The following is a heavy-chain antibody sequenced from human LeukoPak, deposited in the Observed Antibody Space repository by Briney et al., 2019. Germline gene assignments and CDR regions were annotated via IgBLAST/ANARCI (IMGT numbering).Heavy chain of an antibody. CDR2: ISGSGGST. CDR1: RFTFSTYA. V-gene: IGHV3-23*01. Sequence: GGSLRLSCAASRFTFSTYAMSWVRQAPGKGLEWVSAISGSGGSTYYADSVKGRFTISRDNSKNTLYLQMNSLRAEDTAVYYCAKAEPEDYDILTGYYNGYYYYYMDVWGKGTTVTVSS. CDR3: AKAEPEDYDILTGYYNGYYYYYMDV. J-gene: IGHJ6*03. D-gene: IGHD3-9*01.